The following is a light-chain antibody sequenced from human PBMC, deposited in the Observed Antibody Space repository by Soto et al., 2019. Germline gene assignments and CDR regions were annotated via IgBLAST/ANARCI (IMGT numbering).Light chain of an antibody. J-gene: IGKJ1*01. CDR2: DAS. CDR3: QQYNSWWT. V-gene: IGKV1-5*01. CDR1: QSISSW. Sequence: DIQMTQSPSTLSASVGDRVTITCRASQSISSWLAWYQPKPGKAPNLLIYDASSLESGVPSRFSGSGSGTESTLTISSLQPDDFATYYCQQYNSWWTFGQGTKVDTK.